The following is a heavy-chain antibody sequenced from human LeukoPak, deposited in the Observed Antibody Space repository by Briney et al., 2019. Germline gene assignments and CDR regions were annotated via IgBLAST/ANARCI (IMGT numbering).Heavy chain of an antibody. D-gene: IGHD3-16*01. Sequence: PSETLSLTCVVSGDSISSSSYYWGWIRQSPVKGLEWIGNIYYSGSTNYNPSLRSRATISIDTSKNQFSLKLNSVTAADTAVYYCARGDEGADYWGQGTLVTVSS. J-gene: IGHJ4*02. CDR3: ARGDEGADY. CDR2: IYYSGST. V-gene: IGHV4-39*07. CDR1: GDSISSSSYY.